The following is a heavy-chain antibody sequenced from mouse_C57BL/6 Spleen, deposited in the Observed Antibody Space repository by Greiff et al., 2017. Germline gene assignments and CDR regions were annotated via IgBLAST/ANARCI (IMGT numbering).Heavy chain of an antibody. D-gene: IGHD4-1*01. CDR2: ISSGGDYI. J-gene: IGHJ4*01. CDR1: GFTFSSYA. Sequence: EVQLVESGEGLVKPGGSLKLSCAASGFTFSSYAVSWVRQTPEKRLEWVAYISSGGDYIYYADTVKGRFTISRDNARNTLYLQMSSLKSEDTAMYYCTRDRTGFYAMDYWGQGTSVTVSS. CDR3: TRDRTGFYAMDY. V-gene: IGHV5-9-1*02.